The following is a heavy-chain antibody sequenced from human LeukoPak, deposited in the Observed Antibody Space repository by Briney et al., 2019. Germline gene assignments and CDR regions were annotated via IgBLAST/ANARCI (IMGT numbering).Heavy chain of an antibody. D-gene: IGHD6-6*01. Sequence: GGSLRLSCAASGFTFSSCGMHWVRQAPGKGLEWVAVIWYDGSNKYYADSVKGRFTISRDNSKNTLYLQMNSLRAEDTAVYYCAREGDSSSWGYFDYWGQGTLVTVSS. J-gene: IGHJ4*02. V-gene: IGHV3-33*01. CDR3: AREGDSSSWGYFDY. CDR1: GFTFSSCG. CDR2: IWYDGSNK.